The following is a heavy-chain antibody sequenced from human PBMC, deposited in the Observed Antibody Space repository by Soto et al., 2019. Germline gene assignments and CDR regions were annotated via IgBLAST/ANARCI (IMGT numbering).Heavy chain of an antibody. V-gene: IGHV4-34*01. CDR1: GGAFSGYH. CDR3: ATRDSYYGMDF. CDR2: INQSGST. Sequence: NPSETLSLTCGVYGGAFSGYHWSWIRQAPGKGLEWIGEINQSGSTNYSPSLKNRVTMSVDTSKKQFSLRLGSVTAADTALYYCATRDSYYGMDFWGQGTTVTVSS. J-gene: IGHJ6*02.